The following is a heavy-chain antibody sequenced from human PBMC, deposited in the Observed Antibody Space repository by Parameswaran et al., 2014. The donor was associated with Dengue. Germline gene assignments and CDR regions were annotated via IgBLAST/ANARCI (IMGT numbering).Heavy chain of an antibody. CDR2: ISYDGSNK. CDR3: ARSPRGYSSSWYGDY. J-gene: IGHJ4*02. Sequence: WIRQPPGKGLEWVAVISYDGSNKYYADSVKGRFTISRDNSKNTLYLQMNSLRAEDTAVYYCARSPRGYSSSWYGDYWGQGTLVTVSS. D-gene: IGHD6-13*01. V-gene: IGHV3-30*04.